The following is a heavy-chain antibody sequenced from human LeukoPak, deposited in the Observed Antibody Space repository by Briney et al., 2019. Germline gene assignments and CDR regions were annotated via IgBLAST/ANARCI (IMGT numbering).Heavy chain of an antibody. CDR3: ARLGSRWDDY. CDR1: GGSISSYY. J-gene: IGHJ4*02. V-gene: IGHV4-59*08. D-gene: IGHD1-26*01. CDR2: IYYSGST. Sequence: SETLSLTCTVSGGSISSYYWSWIRQPPGKGLEWIGYIYYSGSTNYNPSLKSRVTISVDTSKNQFSLKLSSVTAADTAVYYCARLGSRWDDYWGQGTLVTVSS.